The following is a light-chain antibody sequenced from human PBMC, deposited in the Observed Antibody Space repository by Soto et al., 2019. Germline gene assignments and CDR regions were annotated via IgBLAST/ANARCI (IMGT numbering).Light chain of an antibody. V-gene: IGKV1-39*01. CDR1: QTISNS. Sequence: DIQMTQSPSSLSASVGDRFAIAFLASQTISNSVNWYQQKLGRAPRLLIYAASSLQSGVPSRFSGSGSGTDFTLTISSLEPEDFAVYYCQQRSNWPPITFGQGTRLE. CDR2: AAS. CDR3: QQRSNWPPIT. J-gene: IGKJ5*01.